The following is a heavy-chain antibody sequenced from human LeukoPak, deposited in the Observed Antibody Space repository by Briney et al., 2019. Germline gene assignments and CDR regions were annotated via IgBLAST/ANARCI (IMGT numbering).Heavy chain of an antibody. CDR1: GDSVSSNSAA. D-gene: IGHD6-19*01. J-gene: IGHJ5*02. CDR3: ARVDQWPPSGWFDP. V-gene: IGHV6-1*01. CDR2: TYYRSKWYD. Sequence: SQTLSLTCAISGDSVSSNSAAWNWIRQSPSRGLEWLGRTYYRSKWYDDYAVSVRSRITISPDTSKNQFSLQLSSVTPEDTAVYYCARVDQWPPSGWFDPWGRGIQVTVSS.